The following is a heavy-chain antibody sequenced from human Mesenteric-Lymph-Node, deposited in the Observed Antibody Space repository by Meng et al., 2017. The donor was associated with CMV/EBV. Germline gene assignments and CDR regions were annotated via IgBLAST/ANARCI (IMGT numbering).Heavy chain of an antibody. V-gene: IGHV4-61*01. CDR3: ARSWLLNFFDY. Sequence: SETLSLTCTVSGGSVSNGSYCWYWIRQPPGKGLEYIGNFCYSGTYHNPSLKRRVTISVDTSKNQISLRLTSVTAADTAVYYCARSWLLNFFDYWGQGMLVTVSS. CDR1: GGSVSNGSYC. D-gene: IGHD6-19*01. CDR2: FCYSGT. J-gene: IGHJ4*02.